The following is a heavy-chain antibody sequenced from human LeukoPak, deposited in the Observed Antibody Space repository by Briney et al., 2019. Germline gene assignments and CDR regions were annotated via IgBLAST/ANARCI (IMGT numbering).Heavy chain of an antibody. CDR3: ARDSGSYSIDY. CDR2: IYYSGST. D-gene: IGHD1-26*01. CDR1: GGSVSSGSYY. Sequence: SETLSLTSTVSGGSVSSGSYYWSWIRQPPGKGLEWIGYIYYSGSTNYNPSLKSRVTISVDTSKNQFSLKLSSVTAADTAVYYCARDSGSYSIDYWGQGTLVTVSS. V-gene: IGHV4-61*01. J-gene: IGHJ4*02.